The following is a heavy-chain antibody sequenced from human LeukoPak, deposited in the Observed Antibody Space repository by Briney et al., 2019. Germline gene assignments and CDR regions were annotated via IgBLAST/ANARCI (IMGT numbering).Heavy chain of an antibody. V-gene: IGHV4-39*01. J-gene: IGHJ4*02. D-gene: IGHD3-3*01. CDR3: ASPGWIKDFWIPMPAYY. CDR2: IYYSGST. Sequence: SETLSLTCTVSGGSISSSSYYWGWIRQPPGKGLEWIGSIYYSGSTYYNPSLKSRVTISVDTSKNQFSLKLSSVTAADTAVHYCASPGWIKDFWIPMPAYYWGQGTLVTVS. CDR1: GGSISSSSYY.